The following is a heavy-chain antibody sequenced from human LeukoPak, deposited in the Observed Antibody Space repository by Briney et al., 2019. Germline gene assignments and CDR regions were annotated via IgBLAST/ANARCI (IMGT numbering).Heavy chain of an antibody. J-gene: IGHJ4*02. Sequence: GGSLRLSCAASGFTFSSYAMSWVRQALGKGLEWVSAVSAGGDNTYYAESVKGRFTISRDNSKNTVYLQMTSVTAEDTARYYCAKKRTPVAVTNYFDYWGQGILVTVSS. CDR2: VSAGGDNT. CDR3: AKKRTPVAVTNYFDY. V-gene: IGHV3-23*01. CDR1: GFTFSSYA. D-gene: IGHD6-19*01.